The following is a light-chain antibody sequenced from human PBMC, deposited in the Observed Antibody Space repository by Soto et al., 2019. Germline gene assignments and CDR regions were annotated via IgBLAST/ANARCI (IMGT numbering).Light chain of an antibody. J-gene: IGKJ2*01. CDR2: GAS. CDR3: QQYGSSPYT. V-gene: IGKV3-20*01. Sequence: PGERATLSCRASQSVSSNYLAWYQQKPGQTPRLLIYGASSRATGIPDRFSGSGSGTDFTLTISRLEPEDFAVYYCQQYGSSPYTFGQGTKLEIK. CDR1: QSVSSNY.